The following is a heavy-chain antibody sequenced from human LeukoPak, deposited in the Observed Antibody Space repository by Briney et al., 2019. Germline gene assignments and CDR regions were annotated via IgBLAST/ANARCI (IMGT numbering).Heavy chain of an antibody. Sequence: ASVKVSCKASGYTFTSYYMHWVRPAPGQGLEWMGLINPSGGSTSYAQKFQGRVTMTRDTSTSTVYMELSSLRSEDTAVYYCARTPSYYYDSSGYTEEYWGQGTLVTVSS. CDR1: GYTFTSYY. D-gene: IGHD3-22*01. CDR3: ARTPSYYYDSSGYTEEY. V-gene: IGHV1-46*01. CDR2: INPSGGST. J-gene: IGHJ4*02.